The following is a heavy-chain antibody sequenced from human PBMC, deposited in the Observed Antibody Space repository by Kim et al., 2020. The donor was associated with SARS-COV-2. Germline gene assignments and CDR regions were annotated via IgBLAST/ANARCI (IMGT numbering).Heavy chain of an antibody. D-gene: IGHD2-2*01. Sequence: ASVKVSCKASGYTFTGYYMHWVRQAPGQGLEWMGWINPNSGGTNYAQKFQGRVTMTRDTSISTAYMELSRLRSDDTAVYYCARDLFCSSTSCYRGMDVWGQGTTVTVSS. CDR3: ARDLFCSSTSCYRGMDV. J-gene: IGHJ6*02. V-gene: IGHV1-2*02. CDR2: INPNSGGT. CDR1: GYTFTGYY.